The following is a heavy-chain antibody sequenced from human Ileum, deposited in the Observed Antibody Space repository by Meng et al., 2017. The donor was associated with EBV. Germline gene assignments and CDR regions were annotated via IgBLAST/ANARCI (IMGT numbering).Heavy chain of an antibody. V-gene: IGHV6-1*01. CDR3: ATSRIAKFDR. CDR1: GDSVSSDKTA. J-gene: IGHJ5*02. CDR2: TYRRSRWYY. Sequence: QLKPQESGPVLVQPSQSLSLSCVISGDSVSSDKTAWNWIRQSPSRGLEWLGRTYRRSRWYYDYALSVKSRINISPDTSKNQVSLQLNSVTDEDTGIYYCATSRIAKFDRWGQGTLVTVSS.